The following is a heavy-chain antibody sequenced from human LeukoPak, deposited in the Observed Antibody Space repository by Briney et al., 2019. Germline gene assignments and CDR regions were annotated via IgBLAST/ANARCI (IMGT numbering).Heavy chain of an antibody. CDR3: ARGEKWELPGDY. J-gene: IGHJ4*02. V-gene: IGHV1-69*04. CDR1: GGTFSSYA. CDR2: IIPILGIA. Sequence: SVKVSCKASGGTFSSYAISRVRQAPGQGLEWMGRIIPILGIANYAQKFQGRVTITADKSTSTAYMELSSLRSEDTAVYYCARGEKWELPGDYWGQGTLVTVSS. D-gene: IGHD1-26*01.